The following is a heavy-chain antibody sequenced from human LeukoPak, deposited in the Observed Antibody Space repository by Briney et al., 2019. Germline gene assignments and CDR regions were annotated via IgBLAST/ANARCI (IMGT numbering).Heavy chain of an antibody. V-gene: IGHV4-39*01. J-gene: IGHJ2*01. Sequence: TLSLTCTVSGGSISSSSYYWGWIRQPPGKGLEWIGSIYYSGSTYYNPSLKSRVTISVDTSKNQFSLKLSSVTAADTAVYYCARRNGYSYGWYFDLWGRGTLVTVSS. D-gene: IGHD5-18*01. CDR1: GGSISSSSYY. CDR3: ARRNGYSYGWYFDL. CDR2: IYYSGST.